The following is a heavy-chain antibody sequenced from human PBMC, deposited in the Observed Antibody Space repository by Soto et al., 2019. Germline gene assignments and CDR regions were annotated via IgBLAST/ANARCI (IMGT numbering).Heavy chain of an antibody. CDR3: ASPYGDSYYFDY. J-gene: IGHJ4*02. CDR1: GFTFSSYS. CDR2: ISSSSSYI. V-gene: IGHV3-21*01. D-gene: IGHD4-17*01. Sequence: GGSLRLSCAASGFTFSSYSMNWVRQAPGKGLEWVSSISSSSSYIYYADSVKGRFTISRDKAKNSLYLQMNSLRAEDTAVYYCASPYGDSYYFDYWGQGTLVTVSS.